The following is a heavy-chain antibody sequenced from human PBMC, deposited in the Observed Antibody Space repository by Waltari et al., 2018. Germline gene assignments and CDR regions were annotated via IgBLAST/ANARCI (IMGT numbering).Heavy chain of an antibody. CDR2: IYYSGST. Sequence: QVQLQESGPGLVKPSETLSLTCTVSGGSISSYYWSWIRQPPGKGLEWIGYIYYSGSTNHNPSLKSRVTISVDTSKNQFSLKLSSVTAADTAVYYCARGSVTIQLLYWGQGTLVTVSS. CDR1: GGSISSYY. CDR3: ARGSVTIQLLY. D-gene: IGHD4-4*01. J-gene: IGHJ4*02. V-gene: IGHV4-59*01.